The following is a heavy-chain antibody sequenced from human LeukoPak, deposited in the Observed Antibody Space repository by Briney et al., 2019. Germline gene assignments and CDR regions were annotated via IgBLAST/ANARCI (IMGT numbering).Heavy chain of an antibody. CDR3: AREGTYYDTLTGYYQDMAWFDP. CDR2: IYASGST. D-gene: IGHD3-9*01. Sequence: MTSETLSLTCTVSGGSITSGTYYWSWIRQPAGKGLEWIGRIYASGSTNYNPSLKSRVTISVDTSKNQFSLKPSSVTAADTAVYYCAREGTYYDTLTGYYQDMAWFDPWGQGTLVTVSS. CDR1: GGSITSGTYY. V-gene: IGHV4-61*02. J-gene: IGHJ5*02.